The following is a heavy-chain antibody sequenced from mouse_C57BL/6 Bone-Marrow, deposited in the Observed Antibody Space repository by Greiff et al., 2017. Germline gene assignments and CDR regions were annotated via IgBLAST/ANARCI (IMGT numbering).Heavy chain of an antibody. V-gene: IGHV1-64*01. CDR2: IHPNSGST. J-gene: IGHJ1*03. CDR3: ARFYDGYLWYFDV. CDR1: GYTFTSYW. Sequence: QVQLQQSGAELVKPGASVKLSCKASGYTFTSYWMHWVKQRPGQGLEWIGMIHPNSGSTNYNEKFKSMATLTVDKSSSTAYMQLSSLTSEDSAVYYCARFYDGYLWYFDVGGTGTTVTVSS. D-gene: IGHD2-3*01.